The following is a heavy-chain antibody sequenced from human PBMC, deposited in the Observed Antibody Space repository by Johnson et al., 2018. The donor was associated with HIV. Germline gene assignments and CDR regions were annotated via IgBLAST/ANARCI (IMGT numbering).Heavy chain of an antibody. CDR2: IKQDGSEK. D-gene: IGHD3-10*02. CDR1: GFTFSSYW. Sequence: VQLVESGGGLVQPGGSLRLSCAASGFTFSSYWMSWVRQAPGKGLEWVANIKQDGSEKYYVDSVKGRFTISRDNSKNTLYLQMNSLRAEDTAVYYCAKDKNYGRDGDAFDIWGQGTMVTVSS. CDR3: AKDKNYGRDGDAFDI. V-gene: IGHV3-7*01. J-gene: IGHJ3*02.